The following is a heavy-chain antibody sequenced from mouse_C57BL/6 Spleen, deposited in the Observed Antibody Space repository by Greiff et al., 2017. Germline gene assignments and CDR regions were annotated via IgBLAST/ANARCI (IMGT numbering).Heavy chain of an antibody. Sequence: QVQLQQPGAELVMPGASVKLSCKASGYTFTSYWMHWVKQRPGQGLEWIGEIDPSDSYTNYNQKFKGKSTLTVDKSSSTAYMQLSSLTSEDSAVYYCARQTTVNWYFDVWGTGTTVTVSS. CDR1: GYTFTSYW. D-gene: IGHD1-1*01. CDR2: IDPSDSYT. J-gene: IGHJ1*03. V-gene: IGHV1-69*01. CDR3: ARQTTVNWYFDV.